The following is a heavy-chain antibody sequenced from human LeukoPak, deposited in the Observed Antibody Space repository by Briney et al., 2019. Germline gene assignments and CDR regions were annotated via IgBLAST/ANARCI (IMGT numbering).Heavy chain of an antibody. J-gene: IGHJ4*02. CDR2: IYTSGST. V-gene: IGHV4-4*08. CDR1: GGSISSYY. Sequence: SETLSLTCTVSGGSISSYYWSWIRQPPGKGLEWIGYIYTSGSTNYNPSLKSRVTISVDTSKNQFSLKLSSVTAADTAVYYCARELSAAGGYFDYWGQGTLVTVSS. CDR3: ARELSAAGGYFDY. D-gene: IGHD6-25*01.